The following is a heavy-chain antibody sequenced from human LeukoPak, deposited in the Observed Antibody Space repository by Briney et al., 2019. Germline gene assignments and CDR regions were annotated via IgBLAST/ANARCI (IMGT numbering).Heavy chain of an antibody. CDR2: ISGSGGST. D-gene: IGHD6-6*01. J-gene: IGHJ4*02. Sequence: GGSLRLSCAASGFTLSIFAMSWDRQAPGKGLEWVSAISGSGGSTNYADSVKGRFTISRDNSKNTLYLQMNSLRAEDTAVYYCAKSYRVARPSFDYWGQGTLVTVSS. CDR1: GFTLSIFA. CDR3: AKSYRVARPSFDY. V-gene: IGHV3-23*01.